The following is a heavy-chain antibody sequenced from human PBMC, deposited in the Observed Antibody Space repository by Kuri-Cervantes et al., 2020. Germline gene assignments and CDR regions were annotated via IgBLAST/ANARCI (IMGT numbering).Heavy chain of an antibody. CDR1: GASISSDDYY. V-gene: IGHV4-30-4*01. CDR3: ARVDGYSSGSYGAAWFDP. CDR2: IFSSGSGTA. Sequence: SETLSLTCTVSGASISSDDYYWSWIRQPPGKGLEWIAYIFSSGSGTAYYNPSLKSRLGISLDTSKNQFSLKMTSVTAADTAVYYCARVDGYSSGSYGAAWFDPWGQGTLVTVSS. D-gene: IGHD3-22*01. J-gene: IGHJ5*02.